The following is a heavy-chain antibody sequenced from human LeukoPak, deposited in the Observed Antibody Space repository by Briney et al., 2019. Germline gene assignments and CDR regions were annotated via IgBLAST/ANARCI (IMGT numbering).Heavy chain of an antibody. CDR3: ARLSHYYYYYYMDV. CDR2: ISWHSVTI. CDR1: GFTFDNYA. J-gene: IGHJ6*03. Sequence: PGGSLRLSCTASGFTFDNYAIHWVRQAPGKGLEWVSGISWHSVTIGYADSVKGRFTISRDNAKNSLYLQMNSLRAEDTALYYCARLSHYYYYYYMDVWGKGTTVTVSS. D-gene: IGHD3-16*01. V-gene: IGHV3-9*01.